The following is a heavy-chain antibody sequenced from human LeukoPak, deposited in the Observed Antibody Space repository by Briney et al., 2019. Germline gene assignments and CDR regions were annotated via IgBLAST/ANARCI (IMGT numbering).Heavy chain of an antibody. CDR3: ARGFYYDNYMDV. CDR1: GASITSGNYY. Sequence: SETLSLTCTVPGASITSGNYYWSWIRQHPGKGLEWIGYIRYSGSTYHNPSLKSRLSVDTSRNQFSLDLSSVTAADTAVYHCARGFYYDNYMDVWGNGTTVTVSS. V-gene: IGHV4-31*03. D-gene: IGHD3-22*01. J-gene: IGHJ6*03. CDR2: IRYSGST.